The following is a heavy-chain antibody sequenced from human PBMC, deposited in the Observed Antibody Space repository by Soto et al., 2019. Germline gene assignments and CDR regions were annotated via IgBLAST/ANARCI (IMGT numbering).Heavy chain of an antibody. CDR2: IYYSGST. V-gene: IGHV4-31*03. Sequence: SETLSLTCTVSGGSISSGGYYWSWIRQHPGKGLEWIGYIYYSGSTYYNPSLKSRVTISVDTSKNQFSLKLSSVTAADTAVYYCTPSPLVVITGRQGPTIDYWGQGTLVTVSS. J-gene: IGHJ4*02. CDR1: GGSISSGGYY. D-gene: IGHD3-22*01. CDR3: TPSPLVVITGRQGPTIDY.